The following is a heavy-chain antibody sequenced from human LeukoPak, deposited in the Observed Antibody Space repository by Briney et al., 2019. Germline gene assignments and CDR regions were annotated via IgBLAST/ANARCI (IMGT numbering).Heavy chain of an antibody. Sequence: HPGGSLRLSCLTSGFTLSTNAMSWVRQAPGKGLEWVAVISYDGSNKYYADSVKGRFTISRDNSKNTLYLQMNSLRAEDTAVYYCARDSNGYNYGGGIGFDYWGQGTLVTVSS. J-gene: IGHJ4*02. CDR3: ARDSNGYNYGGGIGFDY. CDR1: GFTLSTNA. D-gene: IGHD5-24*01. CDR2: ISYDGSNK. V-gene: IGHV3-30-3*01.